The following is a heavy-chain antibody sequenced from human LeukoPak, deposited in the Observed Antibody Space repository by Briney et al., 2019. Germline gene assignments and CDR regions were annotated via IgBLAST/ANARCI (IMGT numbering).Heavy chain of an antibody. V-gene: IGHV3-21*05. CDR1: GLTFSSFG. CDR2: ISNSDSYT. Sequence: GGSLRLSCAASGLTFSSFGMSWVRQAPGKGLAWVSYISNSDSYTNYADSVRGRFTISRDNAKNSLYLQMNSLRAEDTAVYYCTRDRLFSEETTMINIDYWGQGTLVTVSS. CDR3: TRDRLFSEETTMINIDY. D-gene: IGHD5-18*01. J-gene: IGHJ4*02.